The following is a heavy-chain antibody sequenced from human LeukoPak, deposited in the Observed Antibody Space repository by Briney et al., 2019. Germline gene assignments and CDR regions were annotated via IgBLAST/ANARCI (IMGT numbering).Heavy chain of an antibody. D-gene: IGHD1-14*01. Sequence: PGGSLRLSCTSSGITFSSDAMTWVCQAPGKGLEWVSSISGSGDVTYYADSVRGRFTISRDNSKNTLYLQMNSLRAEDTAVYYCANKPAGFDPWGQGTLVTVSS. CDR1: GITFSSDA. J-gene: IGHJ5*02. CDR3: ANKPAGFDP. CDR2: ISGSGDVT. V-gene: IGHV3-23*01.